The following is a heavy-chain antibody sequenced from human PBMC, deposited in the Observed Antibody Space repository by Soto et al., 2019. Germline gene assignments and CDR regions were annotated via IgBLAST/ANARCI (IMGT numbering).Heavy chain of an antibody. CDR2: IGTAGDT. D-gene: IGHD6-19*01. CDR1: GFTFSSYD. J-gene: IGHJ6*02. CDR3: ARSTLPRGIAVAGTSLGMDV. Sequence: GGSLRLSCAASGFTFSSYDMHWVRQATGKGLEWVSAIGTAGDTYYPGSVKGRFTISRENAKNSLYLQMNSLRAEDTAVYYCARSTLPRGIAVAGTSLGMDVWGQGTTVTVSS. V-gene: IGHV3-13*01.